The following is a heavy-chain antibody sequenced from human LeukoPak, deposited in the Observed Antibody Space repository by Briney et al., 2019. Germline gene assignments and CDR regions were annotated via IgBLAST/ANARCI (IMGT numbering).Heavy chain of an antibody. V-gene: IGHV3-30*03. CDR3: ARDLGFLEWLGMDV. J-gene: IGHJ6*02. CDR2: ISYDGSNK. Sequence: GGSLRLSCAASGFTFSSYGMHWVRQAPGKGLEWVAVISYDGSNKYYADSVKGRFTISRDNSKNTLYLQMNSLRAEDTAVYYCARDLGFLEWLGMDVWGQGTTVTVSS. D-gene: IGHD3-3*01. CDR1: GFTFSSYG.